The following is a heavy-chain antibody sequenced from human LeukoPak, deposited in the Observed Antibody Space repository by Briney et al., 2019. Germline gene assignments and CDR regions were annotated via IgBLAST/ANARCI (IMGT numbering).Heavy chain of an antibody. J-gene: IGHJ4*02. V-gene: IGHV3-23*01. Sequence: QPGGSLRLSCAASGFTFSSYAMSWVRQAPGKGLEWVSAISSSGGSTYYADSVKGRFTISRDNSKNTLYLQMNSLRAEDTAVYYCAKSGYDSSGYYYDDYWGQGTLVTVSS. CDR1: GFTFSSYA. D-gene: IGHD3-22*01. CDR3: AKSGYDSSGYYYDDY. CDR2: ISSSGGST.